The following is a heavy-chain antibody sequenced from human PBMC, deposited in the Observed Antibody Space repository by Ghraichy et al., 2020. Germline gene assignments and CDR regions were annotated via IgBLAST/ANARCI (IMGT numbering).Heavy chain of an antibody. CDR3: ARDRKYSYGYGIGPEYFDY. V-gene: IGHV4-30-4*01. CDR1: GGSISSGDYY. Sequence: SETLSLTCTVSGGSISSGDYYWSWIRQPPGKGLEWIGYIYYSGSTYYNPSLKSRVTISVDTSKNQFSLKLSSVTAADTAVYYCARDRKYSYGYGIGPEYFDYWGQGTLVTVSS. CDR2: IYYSGST. J-gene: IGHJ4*02. D-gene: IGHD5-18*01.